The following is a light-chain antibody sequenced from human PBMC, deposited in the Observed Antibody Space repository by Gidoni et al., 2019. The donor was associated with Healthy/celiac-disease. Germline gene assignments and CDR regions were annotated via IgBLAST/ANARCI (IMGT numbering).Light chain of an antibody. V-gene: IGLV1-40*01. Sequence: QSVLTQPPSVSGAPGQRVTISCTGSSSNIGAGYDVHWYQQLPGTAPKLLIYGNSNRPSGVPDRFSGSKSGTSASLAITGLQAEDEADYYCQSYDSSLGAGGVFGGGTKLTVL. CDR3: QSYDSSLGAGGV. J-gene: IGLJ2*01. CDR2: GNS. CDR1: SSNIGAGYD.